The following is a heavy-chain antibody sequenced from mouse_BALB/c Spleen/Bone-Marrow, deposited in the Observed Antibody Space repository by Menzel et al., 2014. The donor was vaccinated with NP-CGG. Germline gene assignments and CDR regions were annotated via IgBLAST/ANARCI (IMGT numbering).Heavy chain of an antibody. CDR2: ILPGSGGT. CDR1: GYTFCNYW. V-gene: IGHV1-9*01. D-gene: IGHD1-1*01. CDR3: ARKWPYYCGSGGDAMDC. J-gene: IGHJ4*01. Sequence: VQLQQSGAVLMKPGASVKTSCKATGYTFCNYWIVWVKQRPGHGLEWIGEILPGSGGTNYNDKFKVKATFTADTSSNTACMQLSNLTSDDSAVYYCARKWPYYCGSGGDAMDCWGQGTSVTVSS.